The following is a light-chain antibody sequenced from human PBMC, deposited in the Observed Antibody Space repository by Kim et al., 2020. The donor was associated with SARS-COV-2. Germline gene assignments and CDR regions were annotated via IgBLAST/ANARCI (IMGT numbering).Light chain of an antibody. Sequence: VGESVTITCRASQGISNYLAWYQQKPGKVPKLLIYAASALQSGVPSRFSGSGSGTDFTLTISSLQPEDVATYYCQKYNSAPPIFTFGPGTKVDIK. CDR2: AAS. J-gene: IGKJ3*01. V-gene: IGKV1-27*01. CDR3: QKYNSAPPIFT. CDR1: QGISNY.